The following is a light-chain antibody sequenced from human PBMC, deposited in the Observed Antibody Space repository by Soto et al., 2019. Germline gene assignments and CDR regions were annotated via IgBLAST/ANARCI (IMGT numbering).Light chain of an antibody. CDR1: QSVSSY. CDR2: DAS. V-gene: IGKV3-11*01. Sequence: EIVLTQSPATLSLSPGERATLSCRASQSVSSYLAWYQQKPGQAPRLLIYDASNRATGIPARFSGSGSGTDFTLTISILEHEDFAVYYCQQRSNWPLYTFGQGTKLEIK. CDR3: QQRSNWPLYT. J-gene: IGKJ2*01.